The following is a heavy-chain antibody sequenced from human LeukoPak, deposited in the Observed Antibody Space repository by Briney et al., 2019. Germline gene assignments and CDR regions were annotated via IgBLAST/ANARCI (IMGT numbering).Heavy chain of an antibody. Sequence: ASVKVSCKASGYTFTGYAVQWVRQAPGQRLEWMGWINAGNGKTKYSQKFQGRVTIARDTSASTAYMELSSLRSEGTAVYYCAKARWTSTATTYYLDYWGQGTVVTVSS. CDR2: INAGNGKT. J-gene: IGHJ4*02. CDR1: GYTFTGYA. CDR3: AKARWTSTATTYYLDY. D-gene: IGHD4-17*01. V-gene: IGHV1-3*01.